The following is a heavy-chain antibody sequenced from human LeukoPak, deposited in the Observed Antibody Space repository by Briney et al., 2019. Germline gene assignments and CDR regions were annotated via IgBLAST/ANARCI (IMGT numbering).Heavy chain of an antibody. D-gene: IGHD5-12*01. V-gene: IGHV3-21*01. Sequence: GGSLRLSCAASGFTFSSYGMNWVRQAPGKGLEWVSSISSSSSYIYYADSVKGRFTISRDNAKNSLYLQLNSLRAEETAVYYCARDGGRGYAVDYWGQGTLVTVSS. CDR1: GFTFSSYG. J-gene: IGHJ4*02. CDR2: ISSSSSYI. CDR3: ARDGGRGYAVDY.